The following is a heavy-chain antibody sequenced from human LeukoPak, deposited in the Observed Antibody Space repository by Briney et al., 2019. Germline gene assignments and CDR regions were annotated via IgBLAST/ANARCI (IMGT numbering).Heavy chain of an antibody. D-gene: IGHD3-3*01. CDR1: GFTFSSYS. CDR3: ARQYYDFWSGFYTADYYFDY. Sequence: GGSLRLSCAASGFTFSSYSMNWVRQAPGKGLEWVSSISAHSRYIYYADSVKGRFTISRDNDQSSLYLQMNSLRAEDSAVYFCARQYYDFWSGFYTADYYFDYWGRGTLVTVSS. J-gene: IGHJ4*02. V-gene: IGHV3-21*01. CDR2: ISAHSRYI.